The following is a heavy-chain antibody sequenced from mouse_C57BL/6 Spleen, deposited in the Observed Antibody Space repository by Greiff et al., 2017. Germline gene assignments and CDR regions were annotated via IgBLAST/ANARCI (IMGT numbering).Heavy chain of an antibody. J-gene: IGHJ4*01. CDR3: ARDYYGSSSYAMDY. Sequence: QVQLQQSGAELAKPGASVKLSCKASGYTFPSYWMHWVKQRPGQGLEWIGYINPSSGYTKYNQKFKDKATLTADKSSSTAYMQLSSLTDEDSEVYYCARDYYGSSSYAMDYWGQGTSVTVSA. D-gene: IGHD1-1*01. CDR2: INPSSGYT. CDR1: GYTFPSYW. V-gene: IGHV1-7*01.